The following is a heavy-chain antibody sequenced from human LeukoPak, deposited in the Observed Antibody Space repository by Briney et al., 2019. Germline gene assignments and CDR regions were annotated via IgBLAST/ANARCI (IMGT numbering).Heavy chain of an antibody. CDR2: IGGSGGST. D-gene: IGHD1-26*01. J-gene: IGHJ4*02. CDR1: GFTFSSYA. Sequence: HSGGSLRLSCAASGFTFSSYAMSWVRQAPGKGLEWVSAIGGSGGSTYYADSVKGRFTISRDNSKNTLYLQMNSLRAEDTAVYYCAKDLGIVGAYNSFDYWGQGTLVTVSS. V-gene: IGHV3-23*01. CDR3: AKDLGIVGAYNSFDY.